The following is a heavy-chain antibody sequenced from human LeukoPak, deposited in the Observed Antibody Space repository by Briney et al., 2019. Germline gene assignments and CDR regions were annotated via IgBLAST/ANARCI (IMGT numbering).Heavy chain of an antibody. D-gene: IGHD3-3*01. V-gene: IGHV1-2*02. CDR2: INPNSGGT. J-gene: IGHJ4*02. Sequence: ASVKVSCKASGYTFTGYYMHWVRQAPGQGLEWMGRINPNSGGTNYAQKFQGRVTMTRDTSISTAYMELSRLRSDDTAVYYCARVLHTYYDFWSGYYRANFDYWGQGTLVTVSP. CDR3: ARVLHTYYDFWSGYYRANFDY. CDR1: GYTFTGYY.